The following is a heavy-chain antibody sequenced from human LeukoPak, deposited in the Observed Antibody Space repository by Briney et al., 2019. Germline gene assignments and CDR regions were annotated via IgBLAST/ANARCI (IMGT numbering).Heavy chain of an antibody. V-gene: IGHV4-31*03. Sequence: SQTLSLTCTVSGGSISSGGYYWSWIRQHPGKGLEWIGYIYYSGSTYYNPSLKSRVTISVDTSKNQVSLKLSSVTAADTAVYYCATPHGGWLSGAFDIWGQGTMVTVSS. CDR2: IYYSGST. CDR1: GGSISSGGYY. J-gene: IGHJ3*02. CDR3: ATPHGGWLSGAFDI. D-gene: IGHD3-22*01.